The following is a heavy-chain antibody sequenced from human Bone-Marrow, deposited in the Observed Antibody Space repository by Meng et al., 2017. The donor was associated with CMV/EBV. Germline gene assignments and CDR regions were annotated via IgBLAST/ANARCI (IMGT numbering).Heavy chain of an antibody. V-gene: IGHV5-51*01. D-gene: IGHD2-15*01. CDR1: GYSFSNYW. CDR2: VYPDDSDA. Sequence: GESLKISCKGSGYSFSNYWIGWVRQMPGKGLEWMGIVYPDDSDARYSPSFQGQVTISADTSVSTAYLQWSSLKASDTAMYYCGRPLYCSGGSCPPDYWGQGTLVTVSS. J-gene: IGHJ4*02. CDR3: GRPLYCSGGSCPPDY.